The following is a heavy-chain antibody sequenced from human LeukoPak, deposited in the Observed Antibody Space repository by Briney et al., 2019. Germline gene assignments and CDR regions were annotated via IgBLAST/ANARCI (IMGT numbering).Heavy chain of an antibody. D-gene: IGHD3-22*01. V-gene: IGHV3-23*01. CDR3: AKEDYYDSSGSLDY. J-gene: IGHJ4*02. CDR2: ISGSGGST. Sequence: PGGSLRLSCAASGCTFSSYAMSWVRQAPGRGLEWVSAISGSGGSTYYADSVKGRFTISRDSSKNTLYLQMNSLRAEDTAVYYCAKEDYYDSSGSLDYWGQGTLVTVSS. CDR1: GCTFSSYA.